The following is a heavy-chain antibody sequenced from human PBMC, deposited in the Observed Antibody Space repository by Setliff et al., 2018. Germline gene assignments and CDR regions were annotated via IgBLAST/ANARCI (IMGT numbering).Heavy chain of an antibody. Sequence: SETLSLTCSVSGGSVTTSRYYWSWIRQPAGKGLEWIGRIHSGGSTKFNPSLESRVTMSVDTSKNQFSLKLTSVTASDTAVYYCARDEGSSYFYGMDVWGKGTTVTVSS. D-gene: IGHD6-13*01. V-gene: IGHV4-61*10. CDR1: GGSVTTSRYY. CDR3: ARDEGSSYFYGMDV. J-gene: IGHJ6*04. CDR2: IHSGGST.